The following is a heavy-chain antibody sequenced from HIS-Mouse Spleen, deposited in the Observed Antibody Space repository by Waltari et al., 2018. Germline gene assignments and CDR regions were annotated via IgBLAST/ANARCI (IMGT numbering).Heavy chain of an antibody. CDR1: GYSISSGYY. J-gene: IGHJ4*02. Sequence: QVQLQESGPGLVKPSETLSLTCTVSGYSISSGYYWGWIRQPPGKGLEWIGSIYHSGSTYYNPSLKSRVTISVDTSKNQFSLKLSSVTAADTAVYYCARDLGLFRDIVVVPAAIYFDYWGQGTLVTVSS. CDR3: ARDLGLFRDIVVVPAAIYFDY. D-gene: IGHD2-2*01. CDR2: IYHSGST. V-gene: IGHV4-38-2*02.